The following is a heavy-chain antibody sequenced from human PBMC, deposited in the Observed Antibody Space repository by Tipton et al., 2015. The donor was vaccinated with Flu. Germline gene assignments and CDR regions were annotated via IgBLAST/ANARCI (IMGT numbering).Heavy chain of an antibody. Sequence: SLRLSCAASGFTFSDYWMHWVRQAPGKGLEWVANIKQDGSEKYYVDSVKGRFSISRDNAKNSVYLQMNSLRAEDTALYYCARTIGAAGSYWGQGTLVTVSS. CDR3: ARTIGAAGSY. D-gene: IGHD6-13*01. CDR2: IKQDGSEK. CDR1: GFTFSDYW. V-gene: IGHV3-7*01. J-gene: IGHJ4*02.